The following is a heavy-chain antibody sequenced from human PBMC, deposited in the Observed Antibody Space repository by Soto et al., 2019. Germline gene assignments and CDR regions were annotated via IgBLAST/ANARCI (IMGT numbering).Heavy chain of an antibody. Sequence: PGGSLRLSCVGSAFTFSSYSLNWVRQAPGKGLEWASSITSGSSFIDYADSVKGRFTISRDDAKNSLFLQMSSPRADDTAVYYCARSQRNGAMDVWGQGTTVTVSS. V-gene: IGHV3-21*01. CDR2: ITSGSSFI. CDR1: AFTFSSYS. J-gene: IGHJ6*02. D-gene: IGHD2-8*01. CDR3: ARSQRNGAMDV.